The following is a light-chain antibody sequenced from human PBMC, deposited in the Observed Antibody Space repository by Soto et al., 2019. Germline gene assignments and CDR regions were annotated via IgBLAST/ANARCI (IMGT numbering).Light chain of an antibody. V-gene: IGLV6-57*04. CDR2: EGN. Sequence: NFMLTQPHSVSESPGKTVTISCTRSSGSIASSYVQWYQQRPGSAPITMIYEGNQRPSGVPDRFSGSIDSSSNSASLSISGLKTEDEADNYCQSYDTGSWVFGGGTKLTVL. CDR1: SGSIASSY. J-gene: IGLJ3*02. CDR3: QSYDTGSWV.